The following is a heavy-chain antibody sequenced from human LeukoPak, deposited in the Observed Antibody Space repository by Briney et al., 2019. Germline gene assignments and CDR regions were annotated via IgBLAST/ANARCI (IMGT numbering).Heavy chain of an antibody. CDR3: ARGNRYSSSWYLKRQSALDI. D-gene: IGHD6-13*01. CDR1: GYTFTGYY. CDR2: INPNSGGT. V-gene: IGHV1-2*04. Sequence: ASVKVPCKASGYTFTGYYMHWVRQAPGQGLEWMGWINPNSGGTNYAQKFQGWVTMTRDTSISTAYMELSRLRPDDTAVYYCARGNRYSSSWYLKRQSALDIWGQGTMVTVSS. J-gene: IGHJ3*02.